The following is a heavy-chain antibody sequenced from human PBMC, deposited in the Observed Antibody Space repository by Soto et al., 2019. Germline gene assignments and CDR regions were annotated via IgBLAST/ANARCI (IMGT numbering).Heavy chain of an antibody. Sequence: PGESLKISCKGSGYTFAGYWIAWVRPMPGKGLELMGIIYPSDSDTRYRPSFQGQVTISADKSISSAYLQWSSLRASDTAMYYCARGGVSTHTFDYWGQGTPVTVSS. D-gene: IGHD3-3*01. V-gene: IGHV5-51*01. CDR3: ARGGVSTHTFDY. CDR2: IYPSDSDT. J-gene: IGHJ4*02. CDR1: GYTFAGYW.